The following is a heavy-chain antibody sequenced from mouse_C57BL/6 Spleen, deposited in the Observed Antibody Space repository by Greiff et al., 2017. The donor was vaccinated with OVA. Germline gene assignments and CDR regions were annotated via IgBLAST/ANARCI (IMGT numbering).Heavy chain of an antibody. CDR1: GFNIKDYY. D-gene: IGHD2-1*01. V-gene: IGHV14-1*01. J-gene: IGHJ4*01. Sequence: EVQLVESGAELVRPGASVKLSCTASGFNIKDYYMHWVKQRPEQGLEWIGRIDPEDGDTEYAPKFQGKATMTADTSSNTAYLQRSSLTSEDTAVYYCTDGNYVDYAMDYWGQGTSVTVSS. CDR2: IDPEDGDT. CDR3: TDGNYVDYAMDY.